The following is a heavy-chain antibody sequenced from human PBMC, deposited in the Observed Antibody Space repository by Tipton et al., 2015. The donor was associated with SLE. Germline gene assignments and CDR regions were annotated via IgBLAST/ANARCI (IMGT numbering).Heavy chain of an antibody. CDR2: IIPIFGTA. CDR3: ARKGLRDGYNWAWFDP. D-gene: IGHD5-24*01. J-gene: IGHJ5*02. Sequence: QSGAEVKKPGSSVKVSCKASGGTFSSYALSWVRQAPGQGLEWMGGIIPIFGTANYAQKFQGRVTMTADVSTSTAYMELSSLRSEDTAVYYCARKGLRDGYNWAWFDPWGQGTLVTVSS. CDR1: GGTFSSYA. V-gene: IGHV1-69*01.